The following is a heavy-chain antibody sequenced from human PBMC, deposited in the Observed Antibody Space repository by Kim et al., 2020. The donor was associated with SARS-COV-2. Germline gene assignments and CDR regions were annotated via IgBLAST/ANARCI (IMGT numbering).Heavy chain of an antibody. CDR1: GFTFSSYS. CDR2: ISSSSSYI. J-gene: IGHJ5*02. CDR3: ARDGWDILTGSNWFDP. V-gene: IGHV3-21*01. D-gene: IGHD3-9*01. Sequence: GGSLRLSCAASGFTFSSYSMNWVRQAPGKGLEWVSSISSSSSYIYYADSVKGRFTISRDNAKNSLYLQMNSLRAEDTAVYYCARDGWDILTGSNWFDPWGQGTLVTVSS.